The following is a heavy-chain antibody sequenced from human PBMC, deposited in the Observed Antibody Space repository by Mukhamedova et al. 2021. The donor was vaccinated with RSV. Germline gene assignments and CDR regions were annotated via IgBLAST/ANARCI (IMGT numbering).Heavy chain of an antibody. CDR3: ARETGYYYDSEFDY. J-gene: IGHJ4*02. V-gene: IGHV4-59*01. D-gene: IGHD3-22*01. Sequence: GYIYYSGSTNYNPSLKSRVTISVDTSKNQFSLKLSSVTAADTAVYYCARETGYYYDSEFDYWGQGTLVTVSS. CDR2: IYYSGST.